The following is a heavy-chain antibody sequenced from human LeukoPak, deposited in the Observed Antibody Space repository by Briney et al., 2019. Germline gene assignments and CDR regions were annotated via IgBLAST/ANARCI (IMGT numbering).Heavy chain of an antibody. D-gene: IGHD2-8*01. CDR1: GYTFTSYW. J-gene: IGHJ2*01. Sequence: GESLKISCKGSGYTFTSYWISWVRQMPGKGLEWMGIIYPGDSDTRYSPSFQGQVTISADKSISTAYLQWSSLKASDTAMYYCARTYCTNGVCYTSWYFDLWGRGTLVTVSS. V-gene: IGHV5-51*01. CDR2: IYPGDSDT. CDR3: ARTYCTNGVCYTSWYFDL.